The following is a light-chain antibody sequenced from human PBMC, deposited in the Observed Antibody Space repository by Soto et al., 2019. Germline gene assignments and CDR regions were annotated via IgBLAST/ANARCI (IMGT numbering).Light chain of an antibody. J-gene: IGLJ3*02. Sequence: QSALTQPVSVSGSPGQSITISCTGTDNDVGVYNYVSWYQQHPGKAPKLIIYDVTNRPSGVSNRFSGSKSGNTASLTISGLQAEDEDDYYCSSYTTSTTRVFGGGTKPTVL. CDR3: SSYTTSTTRV. V-gene: IGLV2-14*01. CDR2: DVT. CDR1: DNDVGVYNY.